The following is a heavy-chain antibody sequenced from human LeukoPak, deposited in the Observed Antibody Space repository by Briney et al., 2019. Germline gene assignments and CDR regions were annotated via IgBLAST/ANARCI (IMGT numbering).Heavy chain of an antibody. CDR1: GFTFDEYG. J-gene: IGHJ4*02. V-gene: IGHV3-20*04. Sequence: GGSLRLSCAASGFTFDEYGMTWVRQAPGKGLEWVSGVSRNGGSTGYADSVKGRFTISRDNAKNSLYLQMNSLRAEDTALYYCVRSITIFGVWGQGTLVPVSS. CDR2: VSRNGGST. CDR3: VRSITIFGV. D-gene: IGHD3-3*01.